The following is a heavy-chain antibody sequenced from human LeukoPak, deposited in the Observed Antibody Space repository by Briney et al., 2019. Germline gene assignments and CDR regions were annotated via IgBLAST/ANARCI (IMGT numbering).Heavy chain of an antibody. CDR3: AKEEDYSRFDY. Sequence: GGSLRLSCAASGFTFSFYAMSWVRQAPGKGLEWVSAISGTGGSTYYADSVTGRFTISRDNSKNTPHLQMNSLRAEDTAVYYCAKEEDYSRFDYWGQGALVTVSS. J-gene: IGHJ4*02. D-gene: IGHD3-10*01. V-gene: IGHV3-23*01. CDR2: ISGTGGST. CDR1: GFTFSFYA.